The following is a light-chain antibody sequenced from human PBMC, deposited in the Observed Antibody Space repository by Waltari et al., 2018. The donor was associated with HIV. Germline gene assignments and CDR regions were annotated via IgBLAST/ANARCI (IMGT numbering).Light chain of an antibody. V-gene: IGLV2-14*03. J-gene: IGLJ2*01. CDR1: SDDLGGY. CDR2: DVT. CDR3: SSYMSTNRL. Sequence: QSALTQPASVSGPPGQSITISCTGASDDLGGYVSWYQQYPGKAPKLLIFDVTKRPSGVSDRFSGSKSANTASLTISGLQAEEEADYFCSSYMSTNRLFGGGTRLTVL.